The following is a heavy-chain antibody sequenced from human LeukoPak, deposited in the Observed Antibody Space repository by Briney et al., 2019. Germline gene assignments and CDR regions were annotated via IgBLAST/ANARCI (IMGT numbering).Heavy chain of an antibody. Sequence: ASVKVSCKASGYTFTSYGISWVRQAPGQGLEWMAWMTPNSGNTGYAQKFQGRVTVTRSTSITTAYMELSSLRSEDTAVYYCTRGDYWGQGTLVTVSS. CDR2: MTPNSGNT. CDR3: TRGDY. V-gene: IGHV1-8*02. CDR1: GYTFTSYG. J-gene: IGHJ4*02.